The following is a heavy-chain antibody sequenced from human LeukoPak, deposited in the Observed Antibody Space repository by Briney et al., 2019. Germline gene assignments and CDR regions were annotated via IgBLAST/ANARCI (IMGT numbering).Heavy chain of an antibody. J-gene: IGHJ4*02. CDR3: ARHDKSYGSPFDY. CDR1: GYSFTSYW. V-gene: IGHV5-10-1*01. Sequence: GESLQISCKGSGYSFTSYWISWVRQMPGKGLEWMGRIDPSDSYTNYSPSFRGHVTISADKSISTAYLQWSSLKASDTAMYYCARHDKSYGSPFDYWGQGTLVTVSS. CDR2: IDPSDSYT. D-gene: IGHD5-18*01.